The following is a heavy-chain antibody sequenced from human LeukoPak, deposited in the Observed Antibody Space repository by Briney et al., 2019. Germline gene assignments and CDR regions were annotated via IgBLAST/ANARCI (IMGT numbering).Heavy chain of an antibody. J-gene: IGHJ4*02. CDR1: GFTLSNYA. CDR3: TTRLRNHFDY. V-gene: IGHV3-23*01. CDR2: ISDGSRDT. Sequence: GGSLRLSCAASGFTLSNYAMSWVRQAPGKGLEWVSTISDGSRDTHYAGSVKGRFTISRDDSQNIVYLQMDSLRAEDTALYYCTTRLRNHFDYWGQGTQVTVSS. D-gene: IGHD5-12*01.